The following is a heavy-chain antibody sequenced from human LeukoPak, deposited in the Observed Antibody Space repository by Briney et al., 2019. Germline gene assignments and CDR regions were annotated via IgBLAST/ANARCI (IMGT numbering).Heavy chain of an antibody. CDR3: ARPNATYYYGSGSNLDY. CDR1: GGTFSSYA. D-gene: IGHD3-10*01. CDR2: IIPIFGTA. V-gene: IGHV1-69*13. Sequence: ASVKVSCKASGGTFSSYAISWVRQAPGQGLEWMGGIIPIFGTANYAQKFQGRVTITADESTSTAYMELSSLRSEDTAVYYCARPNATYYYGSGSNLDYWGQGTLVTVSS. J-gene: IGHJ4*02.